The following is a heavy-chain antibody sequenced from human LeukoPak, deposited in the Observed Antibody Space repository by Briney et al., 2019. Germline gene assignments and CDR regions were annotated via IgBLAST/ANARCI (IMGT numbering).Heavy chain of an antibody. V-gene: IGHV3-23*01. D-gene: IGHD4-23*01. J-gene: IGHJ4*02. CDR3: AKDWTTVVTPKGYYFDS. CDR1: GFTFSSYA. CDR2: ISGSGGST. Sequence: GGSLRLSCAASGFTFSSYAMSWVRQAPGKGLEWVSAISGSGGSTYYADSVKGRFTISRDNSKNTLSLQMDSLRVEDTALYYCAKDWTTVVTPKGYYFDSWGQGTLVTVSS.